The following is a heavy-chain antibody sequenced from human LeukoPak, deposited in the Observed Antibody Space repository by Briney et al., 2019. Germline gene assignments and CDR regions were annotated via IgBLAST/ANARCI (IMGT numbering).Heavy chain of an antibody. J-gene: IGHJ4*02. Sequence: SETLSLTCTVSGYSISSGYYWGWIRQPPGKGLEWIGSIYHSGSTSYNPSLKSRVTISVDTSKNQLSLRLSSVTAADTAVYYCARAPEYGLYYFDYWGQGTLVTVSS. V-gene: IGHV4-38-2*02. CDR3: ARAPEYGLYYFDY. CDR2: IYHSGST. D-gene: IGHD1-14*01. CDR1: GYSISSGYY.